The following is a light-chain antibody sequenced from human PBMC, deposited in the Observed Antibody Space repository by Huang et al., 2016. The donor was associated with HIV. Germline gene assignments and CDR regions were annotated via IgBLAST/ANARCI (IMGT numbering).Light chain of an antibody. CDR1: QTVLYSLNKKNY. Sequence: DIVMTQSPDSLAVSPGERATINCKSSQTVLYSLNKKNYLAWFQRKTGRPPKLLIYWASTRESGVTDRFSGSGSGTDFTLTINNLQAEDVAVYFCLQYYSVPQTFGHGTKVEIK. CDR3: LQYYSVPQT. CDR2: WAS. J-gene: IGKJ1*01. V-gene: IGKV4-1*01.